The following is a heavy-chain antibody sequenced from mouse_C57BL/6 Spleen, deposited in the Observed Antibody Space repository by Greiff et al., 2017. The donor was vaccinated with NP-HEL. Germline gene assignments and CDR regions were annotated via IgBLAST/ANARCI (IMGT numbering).Heavy chain of an antibody. CDR2: IDPSDSYT. V-gene: IGHV1-50*01. J-gene: IGHJ4*01. CDR3: ARRNYYGYYYAMDY. D-gene: IGHD1-1*01. CDR1: GYTFTSYW. Sequence: VQLQQPGAELVKPGASVKLSCKASGYTFTSYWMQWVKQRPGQGLEWIGEIDPSDSYTNYNQKFKGKATLTVDTSSSTAYMQLSSLTSEDSAVYYCARRNYYGYYYAMDYWGQGTSVTVSS.